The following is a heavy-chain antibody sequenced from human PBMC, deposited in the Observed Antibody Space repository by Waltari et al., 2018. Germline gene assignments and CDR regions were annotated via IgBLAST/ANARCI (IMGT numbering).Heavy chain of an antibody. D-gene: IGHD1-26*01. CDR3: ARARGLGATKDY. V-gene: IGHV4-39*07. CDR1: GGSISSSSYS. CDR2: IYYSGST. J-gene: IGHJ4*02. Sequence: QLQLQESGPGLVKPSETLSLTCTVSGGSISSSSYSWGWIRQPPGKGLEWIGSIYYSGSTYYNPSLKSRVTISVDTSKNQFSLKLSSVTAADTAVYYCARARGLGATKDYWGQGTLVTVSS.